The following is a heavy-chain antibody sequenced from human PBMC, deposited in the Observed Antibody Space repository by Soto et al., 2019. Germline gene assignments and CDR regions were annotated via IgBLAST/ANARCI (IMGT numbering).Heavy chain of an antibody. CDR2: ISAYNGNT. D-gene: IGHD6-19*01. V-gene: IGHV1-18*01. Sequence: GASVKVSCKDSGYTFTSYGMMWVRQTTGQGLEWMGWISAYNGNTNYAQKLQGRVTMTTDTSTSTAYMELRSLRSDDTAVYYCARDAVDEEGGWSLTYYYYYYGMDVWGQGTTVTVSS. J-gene: IGHJ6*02. CDR1: GYTFTSYG. CDR3: ARDAVDEEGGWSLTYYYYYYGMDV.